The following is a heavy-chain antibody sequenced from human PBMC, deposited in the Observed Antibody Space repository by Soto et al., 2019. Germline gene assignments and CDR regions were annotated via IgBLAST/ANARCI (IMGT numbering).Heavy chain of an antibody. D-gene: IGHD5-18*01. J-gene: IGHJ6*02. CDR1: GGSFSGYY. V-gene: IGHV4-34*01. CDR3: ARGGFRRGYSELGYYGMDV. CDR2: INHSGST. Sequence: SETLSLTCAVYGGSFSGYYWSWIRQPPGKGLEWIGEINHSGSTNYNPSLKSRVTISVDTSKNQFSLKLSSVTAADTAVYYCARGGFRRGYSELGYYGMDVWGQGTTVTVSS.